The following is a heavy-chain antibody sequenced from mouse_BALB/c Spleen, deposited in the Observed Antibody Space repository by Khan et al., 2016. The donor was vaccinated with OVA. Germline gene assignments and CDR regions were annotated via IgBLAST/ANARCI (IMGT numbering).Heavy chain of an antibody. Sequence: QVQLQQSGAELAKPGASVKMSCKASGYTFTTYWMHRVKQRPGQGLEWIGYINPTSGYTDYNDKFKDRATLSADKSSSTAYMQLNSLTSEDSAVYYCTRDRIDYWGQGTTLTVSS. CDR3: TRDRIDY. V-gene: IGHV1-7*01. CDR2: INPTSGYT. J-gene: IGHJ2*01. CDR1: GYTFTTYW.